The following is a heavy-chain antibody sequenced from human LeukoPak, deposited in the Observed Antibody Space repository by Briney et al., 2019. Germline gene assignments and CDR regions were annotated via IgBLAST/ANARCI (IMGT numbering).Heavy chain of an antibody. CDR3: AKENDFVY. V-gene: IGHV3-30*18. CDR2: ISYDGTNK. J-gene: IGHJ4*02. D-gene: IGHD3-3*01. Sequence: QPGGSLRLSCAASGFTFSSYDMHWVRQAPGKGLEWVAVISYDGTNKYYADSVKGRFTISRDNSKSTLYLQMNSLRAKDTAVYYCAKENDFVYWGQGTLVTVSS. CDR1: GFTFSSYD.